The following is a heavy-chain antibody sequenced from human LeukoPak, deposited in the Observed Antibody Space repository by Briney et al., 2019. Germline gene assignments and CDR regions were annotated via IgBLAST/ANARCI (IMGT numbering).Heavy chain of an antibody. Sequence: SQTLSLTCTVSGGSISSGGYYWSWIRQHPGKGLEWIGYIYYSGSTYYNPSLKSRVTISVDTSKNQFSLKLSSVTAADTAVYYCARLQPRGYYFDYWGQGTLVTVSS. CDR3: ARLQPRGYYFDY. V-gene: IGHV4-31*03. D-gene: IGHD6-13*01. CDR2: IYYSGST. CDR1: GGSISSGGYY. J-gene: IGHJ4*02.